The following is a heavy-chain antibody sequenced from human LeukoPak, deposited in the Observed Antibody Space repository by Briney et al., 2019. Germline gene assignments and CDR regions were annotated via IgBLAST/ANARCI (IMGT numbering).Heavy chain of an antibody. Sequence: GGSLRLSCAASGFTVSSNYMSWVRQAPGKGLEWVANIKQDGGEKYYVDSVKGRFTISRDNAKNTLYLQMNSLRAEDTAVYYCARFRTRPNCSSTSCSYDAFDIWGQGTMVTVSS. CDR3: ARFRTRPNCSSTSCSYDAFDI. V-gene: IGHV3-7*01. CDR1: GFTVSSNY. J-gene: IGHJ3*02. CDR2: IKQDGGEK. D-gene: IGHD2-2*01.